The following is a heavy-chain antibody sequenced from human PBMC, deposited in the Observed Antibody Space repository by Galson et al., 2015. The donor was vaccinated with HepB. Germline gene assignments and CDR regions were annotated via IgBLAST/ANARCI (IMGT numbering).Heavy chain of an antibody. Sequence: SVKVSCKASGYTFTTYDMHWVRQAPGQRLEWMGWINPGNGNTKYSPKLQGRVTITRDTSASTAYMELSSLRSEDAAVYYCVRDTPMSSTIRVNWFDPWGQGAQVTASS. CDR1: GYTFTTYD. D-gene: IGHD2-2*01. V-gene: IGHV1-3*01. CDR2: INPGNGNT. J-gene: IGHJ5*02. CDR3: VRDTPMSSTIRVNWFDP.